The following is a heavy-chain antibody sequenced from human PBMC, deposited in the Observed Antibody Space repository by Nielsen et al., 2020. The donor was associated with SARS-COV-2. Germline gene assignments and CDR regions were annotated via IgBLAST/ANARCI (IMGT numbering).Heavy chain of an antibody. CDR2: INPNSGGT. CDR3: ASIAARLGGFDP. V-gene: IGHV1-2*06. D-gene: IGHD6-6*01. CDR1: ENTFTGYY. J-gene: IGHJ5*02. Sequence: ASVKVSCKASENTFTGYYMHWVRQAPGQGLEWMGRINPNSGGTNYAQKFQGRVTMTRDTSISTAYMELSRLRSDDTAVYYCASIAARLGGFDPWGQGTLVTVSS.